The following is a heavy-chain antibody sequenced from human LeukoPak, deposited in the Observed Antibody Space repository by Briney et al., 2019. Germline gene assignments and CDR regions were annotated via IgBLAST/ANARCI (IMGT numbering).Heavy chain of an antibody. CDR2: ISGSGGST. Sequence: GGSLRLSCAASGFTFSSYGMSWVRQAPGKGLEWVSAISGSGGSTYYADSVKGRFTISRDKSRNALCLQMHRLRDDDTAVYFCSTAPPPYCSGSRCFDAFDIWGQGTMVTVSS. CDR1: GFTFSSYG. J-gene: IGHJ3*02. D-gene: IGHD2-15*01. V-gene: IGHV3-23*01. CDR3: STAPPPYCSGSRCFDAFDI.